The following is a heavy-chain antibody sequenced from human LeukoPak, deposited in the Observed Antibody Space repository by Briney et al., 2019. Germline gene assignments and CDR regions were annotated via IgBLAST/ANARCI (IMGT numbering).Heavy chain of an antibody. Sequence: SETPSLTCIVSGYSISSGYYWGWIRQSPGKGLEWIGSDYHGGSSYYSPSLKSRVTVFLDTSKNQFSLKLTSVTAADTAVYYCARFSILLREGFDFWGQGTLVTVSS. J-gene: IGHJ4*02. D-gene: IGHD2/OR15-2a*01. V-gene: IGHV4-38-2*02. CDR1: GYSISSGYY. CDR3: ARFSILLREGFDF. CDR2: DYHGGSS.